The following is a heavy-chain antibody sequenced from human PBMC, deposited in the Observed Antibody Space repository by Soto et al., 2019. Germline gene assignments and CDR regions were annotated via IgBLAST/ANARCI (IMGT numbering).Heavy chain of an antibody. D-gene: IGHD2-15*01. CDR3: AKDRPYCSGGSCYIFDY. CDR2: ISGSGGST. J-gene: IGHJ4*02. V-gene: IGHV3-23*01. Sequence: GGSLRLSCAASGFTFSSYAMSWVRQAPGKGLEWVSAISGSGGSTYYADSVKGRFTISRDNSKNTLYLQMNSLRAEDTAVYYCAKDRPYCSGGSCYIFDYWGQGTLVTVSS. CDR1: GFTFSSYA.